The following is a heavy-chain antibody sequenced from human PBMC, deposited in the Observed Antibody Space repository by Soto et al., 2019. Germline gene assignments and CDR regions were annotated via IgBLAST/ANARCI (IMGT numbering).Heavy chain of an antibody. D-gene: IGHD3-3*01. Sequence: QVQLQQWGAGLLKPSETLSLTCAVDGGSFSGYYWSWIRQPPGKGLEWIGEINPSGSTNYNPSLNSRVTISVDTSKNLFSRKLSSVTAADTAVYYCARVEGQGREFWSGYYWGYYYYGMDVWGQGTTVTVSS. J-gene: IGHJ6*02. CDR2: INPSGST. CDR1: GGSFSGYY. V-gene: IGHV4-34*01. CDR3: ARVEGQGREFWSGYYWGYYYYGMDV.